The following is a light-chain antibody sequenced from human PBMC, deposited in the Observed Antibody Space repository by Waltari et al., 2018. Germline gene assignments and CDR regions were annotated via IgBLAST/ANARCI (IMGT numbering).Light chain of an antibody. CDR3: QQHYTTPWT. Sequence: DIVMTQSPDSLAVSLGERATINCKSSQTVLYSPNNKNYLTWYQHKPGQPPKLLISWASIRESGVPDRVTGSGSGTDFTLTISSLQAEDVAVYYCQQHYTTPWTFGQGTKVEIK. J-gene: IGKJ1*01. V-gene: IGKV4-1*01. CDR2: WAS. CDR1: QTVLYSPNNKNY.